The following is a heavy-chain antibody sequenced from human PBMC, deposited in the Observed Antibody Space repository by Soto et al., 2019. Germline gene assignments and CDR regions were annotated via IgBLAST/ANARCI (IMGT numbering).Heavy chain of an antibody. V-gene: IGHV1-46*01. D-gene: IGHD2-21*02. J-gene: IGHJ2*01. CDR2: INPSGGST. CDR3: ARGPKDCGGDCYSWYFDL. CDR1: GYTFTSYY. Sequence: ASVKVSCKASGYTFTSYYMHWVRQAPGQGLEWMGIINPSGGSTSYAQKFQGRVTMTRVTSTSTVYMELSSLRSEDTAVYYCARGPKDCGGDCYSWYFDLWGSGTLVTVSS.